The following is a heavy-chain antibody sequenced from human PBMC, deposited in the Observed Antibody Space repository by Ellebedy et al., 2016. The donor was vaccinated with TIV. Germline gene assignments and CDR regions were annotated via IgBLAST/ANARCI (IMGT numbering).Heavy chain of an antibody. J-gene: IGHJ4*02. CDR3: ARDLDKSSGWYGGAAY. CDR2: ISYDANNK. CDR1: GFTFSSYD. Sequence: PGGSLRLSCAASGFTFSSYDMHWVRQAPGKGLEWVALISYDANNKYYADSVKGRFTISRDNSMTTLYLEMNSLRAEDTAVYYCARDLDKSSGWYGGAAYWGQGTQVTVSS. V-gene: IGHV3-30*03. D-gene: IGHD6-19*01.